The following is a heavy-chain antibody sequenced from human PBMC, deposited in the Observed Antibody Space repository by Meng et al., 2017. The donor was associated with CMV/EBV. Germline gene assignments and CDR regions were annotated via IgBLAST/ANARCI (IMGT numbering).Heavy chain of an antibody. CDR2: IYPNSGGT. D-gene: IGHD1-1*01. V-gene: IGHV1-2*02. J-gene: IGHJ4*02. CDR3: VRDHNWGPDY. CDR1: GYRFSEHY. Sequence: QVRMVQPGAEVKSPGASVKVSCQTSGYRFSEHYMHWVRQAPGQGLEWMGWIYPNSGGTHYAQKFQDRVTMTRDTSISTVYMELSRLTSDDTAVYYCVRDHNWGPDYWGQGTLVTVSS.